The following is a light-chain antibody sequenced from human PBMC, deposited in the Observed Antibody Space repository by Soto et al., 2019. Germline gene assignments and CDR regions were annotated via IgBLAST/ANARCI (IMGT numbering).Light chain of an antibody. CDR2: DAS. V-gene: IGKV1-39*01. CDR3: QQSYYNPT. CDR1: QSVSNY. Sequence: IQLTQSPSSLSASVGDRVTITCRASQSVSNYLHWYQQKPGKAPNLLIYDASSLQSGVPSRFSGSGSGTDFTLTISSLQHEDFATYYCQQSYYNPTFGQGTKVDI. J-gene: IGKJ1*01.